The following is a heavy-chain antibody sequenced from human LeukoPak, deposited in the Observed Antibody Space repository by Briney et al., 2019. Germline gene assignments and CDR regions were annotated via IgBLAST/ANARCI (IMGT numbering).Heavy chain of an antibody. D-gene: IGHD3-10*01. CDR2: ISHDRSNN. J-gene: IGHJ4*02. V-gene: IGHV3-30-3*01. CDR1: GFTFSNYA. CDR3: ARDLSGSYMSDY. Sequence: GGSLRLSCAASGFTFSNYAMHWAPQAPGKGLEWVAFISHDRSNNCHADSVKGRFTISRDNSKNTLYLQMNSLTDEDTAVYYCARDLSGSYMSDYWGQGTLVTVSS.